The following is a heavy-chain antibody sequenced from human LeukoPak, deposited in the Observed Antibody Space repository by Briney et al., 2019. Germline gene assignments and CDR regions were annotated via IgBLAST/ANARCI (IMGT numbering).Heavy chain of an antibody. V-gene: IGHV3-23*01. CDR3: AKGGQYGSSWYLIDY. Sequence: GGSPRLSCAASGFTFSTYAMSWVRQAPGRGLEWVSTVSGSGDSTYFADSVKGRFSISRDNSKNTLFLQMNSLRAEDTAVYYCAKGGQYGSSWYLIDYWGLGTLVTVSS. J-gene: IGHJ4*02. CDR2: VSGSGDST. CDR1: GFTFSTYA. D-gene: IGHD6-13*01.